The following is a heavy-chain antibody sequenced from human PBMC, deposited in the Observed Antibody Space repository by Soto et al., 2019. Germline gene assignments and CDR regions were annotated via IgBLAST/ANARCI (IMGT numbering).Heavy chain of an antibody. J-gene: IGHJ6*02. CDR1: GFTFSTYA. D-gene: IGHD4-17*01. CDR2: IVGSGVST. V-gene: IGHV3-23*01. Sequence: QPGGSLRLSCAASGFTFSTYAMSLVRQAPGKGLEWVSAIVGSGVSTYYADSVKGRFTISRDNSKHTLYLQMNSLRAEDTAVYYCAKGGDDYGDYNRPYYYYYMDVWGQGTTVTVSS. CDR3: AKGGDDYGDYNRPYYYYYMDV.